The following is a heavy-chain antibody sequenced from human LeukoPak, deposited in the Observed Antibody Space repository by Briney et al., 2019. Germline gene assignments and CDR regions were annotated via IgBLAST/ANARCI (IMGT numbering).Heavy chain of an antibody. V-gene: IGHV4-30-2*01. CDR3: ARYIVVVPAAKGGSHYYYYMDV. CDR1: GGSISSGGYS. J-gene: IGHJ6*03. D-gene: IGHD2-2*01. Sequence: PSQTLSLTCAVSGGSISSGGYSWSWIRQPPGKGLEWIGYIYHSGSTYYNPSLKSRVTISVDRSKNQFSLKLSSVTAADTAVYYCARYIVVVPAAKGGSHYYYYMDVWGKGTTVTVSS. CDR2: IYHSGST.